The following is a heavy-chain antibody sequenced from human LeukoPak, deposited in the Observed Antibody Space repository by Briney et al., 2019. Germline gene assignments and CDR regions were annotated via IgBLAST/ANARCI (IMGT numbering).Heavy chain of an antibody. D-gene: IGHD6-19*01. Sequence: GGSLRLSCAASGFTVSSNYMSWVRQAPGKGLEWVSVIYSGGSTYYADSVKGRFTISRDNSKNTLCLQMNSLRAEDTAVYYCAREGYSSGWPKFDYWGQGTLVTVSS. CDR2: IYSGGST. CDR1: GFTVSSNY. CDR3: AREGYSSGWPKFDY. J-gene: IGHJ4*02. V-gene: IGHV3-66*01.